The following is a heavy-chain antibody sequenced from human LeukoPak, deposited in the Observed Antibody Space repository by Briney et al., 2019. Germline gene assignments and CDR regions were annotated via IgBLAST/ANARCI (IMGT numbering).Heavy chain of an antibody. CDR2: IKSKTDGGTT. J-gene: IGHJ4*02. CDR3: TTDSGYVSSFDY. CDR1: GFTSSNAW. D-gene: IGHD5-12*01. V-gene: IGHV3-15*01. Sequence: PGGSLRLSCAASGFTSSNAWMSWVRQDPGKGLEWVGRIKSKTDGGTTDYAAPVKGRFTISRDDSKNTLYLQMNSLKTEDTAVYYCTTDSGYVSSFDYWGQGTLVTVSS.